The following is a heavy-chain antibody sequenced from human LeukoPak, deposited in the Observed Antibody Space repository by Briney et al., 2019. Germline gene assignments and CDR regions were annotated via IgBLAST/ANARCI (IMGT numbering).Heavy chain of an antibody. D-gene: IGHD1-26*01. CDR1: GGSVSSDNYY. CDR2: IFDSGRT. V-gene: IGHV4-61*01. Sequence: SETLSLTCTVSGGSVSSDNYYWSWIRQPPGKGLEWLGYIFDSGRTNYNPSLKSRVTISIDTSKNQISLRLSSVTAADTAVYYCARDRHSGFDYWGQGTLVTVSS. CDR3: ARDRHSGFDY. J-gene: IGHJ4*02.